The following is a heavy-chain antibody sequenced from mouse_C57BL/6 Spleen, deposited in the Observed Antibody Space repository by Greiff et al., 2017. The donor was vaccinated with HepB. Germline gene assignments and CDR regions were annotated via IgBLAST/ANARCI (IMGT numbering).Heavy chain of an antibody. Sequence: VQLKESGGGLVKPGGSLKLSCAASGFTFSDYGMHWVRQAPEKGLEWVAYISSGSSTIYYADTVKGRFTISRDNAKNTLFLQMTSLRSEDTAMYYCARWGNYGSSHLAMDYWGQGTSVTVSS. CDR3: ARWGNYGSSHLAMDY. CDR1: GFTFSDYG. V-gene: IGHV5-17*01. J-gene: IGHJ4*01. CDR2: ISSGSSTI. D-gene: IGHD1-1*01.